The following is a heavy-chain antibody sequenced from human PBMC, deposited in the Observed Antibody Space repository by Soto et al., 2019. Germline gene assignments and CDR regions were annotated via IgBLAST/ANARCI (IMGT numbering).Heavy chain of an antibody. CDR3: ARHRGTVTLAFDF. J-gene: IGHJ3*01. Sequence: GELLRISGXGSGYNFPSYWISWVRQMPGKGLEYMGKIDPSDSFTTYSPSFQGHVTISSDKSINTAYLQWNTLKASDTAMYYCARHRGTVTLAFDFWGQGTMVTVSS. V-gene: IGHV5-10-1*01. CDR2: IDPSDSFT. D-gene: IGHD4-17*01. CDR1: GYNFPSYW.